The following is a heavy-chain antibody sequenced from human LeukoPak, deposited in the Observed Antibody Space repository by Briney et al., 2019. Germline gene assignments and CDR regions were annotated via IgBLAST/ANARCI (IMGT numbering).Heavy chain of an antibody. CDR2: INPSGGST. CDR3: ARATRNCGGGDCYTVPPQKNYGMDV. CDR1: GYTFTSYY. J-gene: IGHJ6*02. Sequence: ASVKVSCKASGYTFTSYYMHWVRQAPGQGLEWMGIINPSGGSTSYAQKFQGRVTMTRDTSTSTVYMELSSLRSEDTAVYYCARATRNCGGGDCYTVPPQKNYGMDVWGQGTTVTVSS. V-gene: IGHV1-46*01. D-gene: IGHD2-21*02.